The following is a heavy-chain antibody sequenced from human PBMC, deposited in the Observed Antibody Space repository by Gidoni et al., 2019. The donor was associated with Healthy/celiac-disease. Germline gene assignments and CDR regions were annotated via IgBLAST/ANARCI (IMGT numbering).Heavy chain of an antibody. D-gene: IGHD5-18*01. CDR3: ARDWIQLWLGWFDP. CDR1: GCSISSGGYY. CDR2: IYYSGST. J-gene: IGHJ5*02. Sequence: QVQLQESGPGLVKPSPTLSLTCTVSGCSISSGGYYWSWIRQHPGKGLEWIGYIYYSGSTYYNPSLKSRVTRSVDTSKNQFSLKLSSVTAADTAVYYCARDWIQLWLGWFDPWGQGTLVTVSS. V-gene: IGHV4-31*03.